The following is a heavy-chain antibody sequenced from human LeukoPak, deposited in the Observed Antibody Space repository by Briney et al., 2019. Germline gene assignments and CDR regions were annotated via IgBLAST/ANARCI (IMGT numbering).Heavy chain of an antibody. CDR1: GYTFTSYA. J-gene: IGHJ4*02. D-gene: IGHD3-9*01. V-gene: IGHV7-4-1*02. Sequence: RASVKVSCKASGYTFTSYAMNWVRQDPGQGLEWMGWINTNTGNPTYAQGFTGRFVFSLDTSVSTAYLQISSLKAEDTAVYYCARDRFPTGRYFDWGPFDYGGQGTLVTVSS. CDR3: ARDRFPTGRYFDWGPFDY. CDR2: INTNTGNP.